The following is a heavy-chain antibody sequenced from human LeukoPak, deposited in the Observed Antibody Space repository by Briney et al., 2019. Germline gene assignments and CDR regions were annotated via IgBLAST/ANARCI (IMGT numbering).Heavy chain of an antibody. CDR3: ARVGFRTYYYDSSGYYYGFGAFDI. CDR2: ISSTGGTT. J-gene: IGHJ3*02. V-gene: IGHV3-48*04. Sequence: PGGSLRLSCAASGITFSSYGMSWVRQAPGKGLEWVSSISSTGGTTYYADSVKGRFTISRDNAKNSLYLQMNSLRAEDTAVYYCARVGFRTYYYDSSGYYYGFGAFDIWGQGTMVTVSS. CDR1: GITFSSYG. D-gene: IGHD3-22*01.